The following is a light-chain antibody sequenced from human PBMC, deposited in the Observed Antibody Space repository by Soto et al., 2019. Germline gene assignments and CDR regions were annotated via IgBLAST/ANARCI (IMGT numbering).Light chain of an antibody. V-gene: IGKV1-33*01. CDR3: QQYDNLPIT. CDR1: QDISNY. CDR2: DAS. J-gene: IGKJ5*01. Sequence: IQMTQSPSSLSASVGDRVTITCQASQDISNYLNWYQQKPGKAPKLLIYDASNLETGVPSRFSGSRSGTDVTFTISSLQPEDIATYYCQQYDNLPITFGQGTRLEIK.